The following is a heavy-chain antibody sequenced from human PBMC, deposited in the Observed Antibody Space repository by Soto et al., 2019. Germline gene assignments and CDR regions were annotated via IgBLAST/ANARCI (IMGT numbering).Heavy chain of an antibody. CDR1: GYTFTSYY. CDR3: SRNLTMVRGVTLQDYHYRGMDD. CDR2: IYPSGGST. D-gene: IGHD3-10*01. V-gene: IGHV1-46*01. J-gene: IGHJ6*02. Sequence: AAVKGSFKASGYTFTSYYMHWVRQAPGQGLDCMGIIYPSGGSTSYAQKFQGRVTMTRDTATSTLYMELSRLRSEDTAVYYWSRNLTMVRGVTLQDYHYRGMDDWGDGTRVT.